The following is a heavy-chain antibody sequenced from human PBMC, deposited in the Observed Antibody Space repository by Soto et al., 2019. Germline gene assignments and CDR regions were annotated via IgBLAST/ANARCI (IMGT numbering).Heavy chain of an antibody. Sequence: QVQLQESGPGLVKPSQTLSLTCTVSGGSISSGGYYWSWIRQHPGKGLEWIGYIYYSGSTYYNPSPKSRVTISVDTSKKQFSLELSSVTAADTAVYYCAGGGSNSPYFVDWGQGTQVTVSS. CDR1: GGSISSGGYY. V-gene: IGHV4-31*03. D-gene: IGHD6-13*01. CDR3: AGGGSNSPYFVD. CDR2: IYYSGST. J-gene: IGHJ4*02.